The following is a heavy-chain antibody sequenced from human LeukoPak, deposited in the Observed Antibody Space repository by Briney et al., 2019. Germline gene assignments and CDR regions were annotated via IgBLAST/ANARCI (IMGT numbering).Heavy chain of an antibody. Sequence: GRSLRLSCAASGFTFSSYAMHWVRQAPGKGLEWVAVISYDGSNKYYADSEKGRFTISRDNSKNTLYLQMNSLRAEDTAVYYCARDSGSYLALDYWGQGTLVTVSS. D-gene: IGHD1-26*01. CDR3: ARDSGSYLALDY. V-gene: IGHV3-30-3*01. J-gene: IGHJ4*02. CDR1: GFTFSSYA. CDR2: ISYDGSNK.